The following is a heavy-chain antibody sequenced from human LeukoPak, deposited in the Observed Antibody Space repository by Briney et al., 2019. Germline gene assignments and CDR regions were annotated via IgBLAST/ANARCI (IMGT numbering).Heavy chain of an antibody. Sequence: ASETLSLTCTVSGGSISSGGYYWSWIRQHPGKGLEWIGYIYYSGSTYYNPSLKSRVTISVDTSKNQFSLKLSSVTAADTAVYYCAREKYTSSYGWFDPWGQGTLVTVSS. D-gene: IGHD6-6*01. CDR1: GGSISSGGYY. CDR2: IYYSGST. J-gene: IGHJ5*02. CDR3: AREKYTSSYGWFDP. V-gene: IGHV4-31*03.